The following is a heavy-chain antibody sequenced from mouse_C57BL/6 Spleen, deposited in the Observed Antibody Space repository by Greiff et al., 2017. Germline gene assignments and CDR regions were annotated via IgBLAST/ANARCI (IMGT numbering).Heavy chain of an antibody. Sequence: EVKVEESGGGLVQPGGSMKLSCVASGFTFSNYWMNWVRQSPEKGLEWVAQIRLKSDNYATHYAESVKGRFTISRDDSKSSVYLQMNNLRAEDTGIYYCTGQLRLPWFAYWGQGTLVTVSA. D-gene: IGHD3-2*02. J-gene: IGHJ3*01. CDR2: IRLKSDNYAT. CDR3: TGQLRLPWFAY. CDR1: GFTFSNYW. V-gene: IGHV6-3*01.